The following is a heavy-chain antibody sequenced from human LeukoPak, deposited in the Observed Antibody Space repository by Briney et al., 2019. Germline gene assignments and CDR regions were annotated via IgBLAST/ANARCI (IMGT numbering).Heavy chain of an antibody. Sequence: ASVKVSCKASGYTFTSYDINWVRQATGQGLEWMGWMNPNSGNTGYAQKFQGRVTMTRNTSISTAYMELSSLRSEDTAVYYCARKGYEAAAGDYWGQGTLVTVSS. CDR3: ARKGYEAAAGDY. V-gene: IGHV1-8*01. D-gene: IGHD6-13*01. CDR1: GYTFTSYD. J-gene: IGHJ4*02. CDR2: MNPNSGNT.